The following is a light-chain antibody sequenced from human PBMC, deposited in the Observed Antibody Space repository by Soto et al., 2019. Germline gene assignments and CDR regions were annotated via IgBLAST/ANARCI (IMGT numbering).Light chain of an antibody. J-gene: IGLJ1*01. Sequence: QSALTQPASVSGSPGQSINISCTGTSTDVGSYDLVSWYQQHPGKAPKLMIYEVSNRPSGVSNRFSGSKSGNTASLTISGLQAEDEADYYCSSYTSSSLYVFGTGTKLTVL. V-gene: IGLV2-14*02. CDR3: SSYTSSSLYV. CDR2: EVS. CDR1: STDVGSYDL.